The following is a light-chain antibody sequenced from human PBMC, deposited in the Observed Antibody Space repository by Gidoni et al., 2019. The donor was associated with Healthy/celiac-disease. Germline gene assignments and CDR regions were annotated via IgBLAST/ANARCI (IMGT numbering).Light chain of an antibody. CDR2: DAS. Sequence: EIVLTQSPATLSLSPGERATLSCRASQSVSSYLAWYQQNPGQAPRLLIYDASNRATGIPARFSGSGAGTYFTLTISSLEPEDFAVYYCQQRSNWPPWTFGQGTKVEIK. CDR1: QSVSSY. J-gene: IGKJ1*01. CDR3: QQRSNWPPWT. V-gene: IGKV3-11*01.